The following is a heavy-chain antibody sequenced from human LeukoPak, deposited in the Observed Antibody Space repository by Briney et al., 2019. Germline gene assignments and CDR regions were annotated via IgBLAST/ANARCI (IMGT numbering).Heavy chain of an antibody. CDR2: INHSGST. Sequence: PSETLSLTCAVYGGSFSGYYWSRIRQPPGKGLEWIGEINHSGSTNYNPSLKSRVTISVDTSKNQFSLKLSSVTAADTAVYYCARGNSGVETYYYDSSGRNWFDPWGQGTLVTVSS. J-gene: IGHJ5*02. CDR1: GGSFSGYY. CDR3: ARGNSGVETYYYDSSGRNWFDP. D-gene: IGHD3-22*01. V-gene: IGHV4-34*01.